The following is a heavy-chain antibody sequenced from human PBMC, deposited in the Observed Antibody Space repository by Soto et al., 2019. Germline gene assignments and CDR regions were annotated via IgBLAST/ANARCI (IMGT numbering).Heavy chain of an antibody. CDR2: MNPNSGNT. J-gene: IGHJ4*02. CDR3: ARGDPRRPFDY. CDR1: GYTLTSYD. D-gene: IGHD6-25*01. Sequence: ASVKVSCKASGYTLTSYDINWVRQATGQGLERMGWMNPNSGNTGYAQKFQGRVTMTRNTSISTAYMELSSLRSEDTAVYYCARGDPRRPFDYWGQGTLVTVSS. V-gene: IGHV1-8*01.